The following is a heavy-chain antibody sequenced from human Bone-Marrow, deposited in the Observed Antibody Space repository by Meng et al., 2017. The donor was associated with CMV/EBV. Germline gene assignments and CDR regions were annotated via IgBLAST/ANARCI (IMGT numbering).Heavy chain of an antibody. V-gene: IGHV4-39*01. D-gene: IGHD3-3*01. CDR2: IYYSGST. Sequence: GSISGSGYSWGLVRHPPVKGLEWIVSIYYSGSTYYNPSLKSRVTISVDTSKNQFSLKLSSVTAADTAVYYCASLGRYDFWSGYIDYWGQGTLVTVSS. J-gene: IGHJ4*02. CDR3: ASLGRYDFWSGYIDY. CDR1: GSISGSGYS.